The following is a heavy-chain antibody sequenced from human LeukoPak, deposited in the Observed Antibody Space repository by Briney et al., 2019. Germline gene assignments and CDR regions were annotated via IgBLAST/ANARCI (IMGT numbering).Heavy chain of an antibody. V-gene: IGHV3-23*01. CDR3: AGVWGPSSSWYWGFDY. D-gene: IGHD6-13*01. CDR2: ISGSGGAT. Sequence: GGSLRLSCAASGFTLSSYALSWVRQAPGRGLEWVSAISGSGGATYYADSVKGRFTISRDNLKNTVYLQMNSLRAEDTAVYYCAGVWGPSSSWYWGFDYWGQGTLVTVSS. CDR1: GFTLSSYA. J-gene: IGHJ4*02.